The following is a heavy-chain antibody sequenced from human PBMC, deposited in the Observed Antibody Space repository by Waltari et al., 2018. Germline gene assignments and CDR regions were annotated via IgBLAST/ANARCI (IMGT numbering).Heavy chain of an antibody. CDR2: IYYSGRT. CDR1: GGSISSSSYY. V-gene: IGHV4-39*07. J-gene: IGHJ4*02. Sequence: QLQLQESGPGLVKPSETLSLTCTVSGGSISSSSYYWGGIRQPPGKGLEWIGSIYYSGRTYYNPSLKSRVTISVDTSKNQFSLKLSSVTAADTAVYYCARNVSSISSSRDAFDYWGQGTLVSVSS. CDR3: ARNVSSISSSRDAFDY. D-gene: IGHD6-13*01.